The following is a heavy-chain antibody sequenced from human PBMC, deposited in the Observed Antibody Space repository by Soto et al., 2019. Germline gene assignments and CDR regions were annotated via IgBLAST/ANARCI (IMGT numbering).Heavy chain of an antibody. V-gene: IGHV1-69*01. J-gene: IGHJ4*02. CDR1: GGTFSSYA. Sequence: QVQLVQSGAEVKKPGSSVKVSCKASGGTFSSYAISWVRQATGQGLDWMGGINPIFGTANYAQKFQGRVTISADESTSTAYMELRSLRSEETAGYYCARVALFSGYSSSRGDYWGQGTLVTVSS. D-gene: IGHD6-13*01. CDR3: ARVALFSGYSSSRGDY. CDR2: INPIFGTA.